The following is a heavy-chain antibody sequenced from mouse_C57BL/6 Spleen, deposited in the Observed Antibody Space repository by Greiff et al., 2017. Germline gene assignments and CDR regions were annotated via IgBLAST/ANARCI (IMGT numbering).Heavy chain of an antibody. Sequence: DVKLVESGEGLVKPGGSLKLSCAASGFTFSSYAMSWVRQTPEKRLEWVAYISSGGDYIYYADTVKGRFTISRDNARNTLYLQMSSLKSEDTAMYYCTRGPDYDGIDYAMDYWGQGTSVTVSS. CDR2: ISSGGDYI. D-gene: IGHD2-4*01. J-gene: IGHJ4*01. CDR1: GFTFSSYA. CDR3: TRGPDYDGIDYAMDY. V-gene: IGHV5-9-1*02.